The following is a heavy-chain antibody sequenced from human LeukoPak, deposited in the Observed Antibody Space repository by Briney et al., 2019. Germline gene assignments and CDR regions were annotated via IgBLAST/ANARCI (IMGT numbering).Heavy chain of an antibody. CDR1: GGSFSGYY. V-gene: IGHV4-34*01. D-gene: IGHD2-2*01. J-gene: IGHJ4*02. Sequence: SETLSLTCAVYGGSFSGYYWSWIRQPPGKGLEWIGEINHSGSTNYNPSLESRVTISVDTSKNQFSLKLSSVTAADTAVYYCARRRVPAAPFDYWGQGTLVTVSS. CDR2: INHSGST. CDR3: ARRRVPAAPFDY.